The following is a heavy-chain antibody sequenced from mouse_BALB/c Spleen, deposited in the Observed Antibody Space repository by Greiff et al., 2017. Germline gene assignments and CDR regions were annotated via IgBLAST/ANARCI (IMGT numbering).Heavy chain of an antibody. CDR1: GFNIKDYY. Sequence: EVKLMESGAELVRSGASVKLSCTASGFNIKDYYMHWVKQRPEQGLEWIGWIDPENGDTEYAPKFQGKATMTADTSSNTAYLQLSSLTSEDTAVYYCNGRFYFDYWGQGTTLTVSS. CDR2: IDPENGDT. CDR3: NGRFYFDY. V-gene: IGHV14-4*02. J-gene: IGHJ2*01.